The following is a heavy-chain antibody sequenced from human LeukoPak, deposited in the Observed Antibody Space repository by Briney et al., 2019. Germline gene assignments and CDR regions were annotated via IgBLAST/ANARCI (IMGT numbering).Heavy chain of an antibody. V-gene: IGHV4-39*01. CDR2: IFYSGST. D-gene: IGHD4-17*01. CDR3: ARPGPDYGDYRAFDI. Sequence: SETLSLTCTVSGGSISNSNYYWGWIRQPPGKGLEWIGSIFYSGSTYYNPSLESRVTISVDTSKNQFFLKLSSVTAADTAVYYCARPGPDYGDYRAFDIWGQGTLVTISS. J-gene: IGHJ3*02. CDR1: GGSISNSNYY.